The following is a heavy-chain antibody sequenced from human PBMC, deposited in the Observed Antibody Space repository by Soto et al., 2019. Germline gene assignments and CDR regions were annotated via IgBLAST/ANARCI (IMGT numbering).Heavy chain of an antibody. J-gene: IGHJ6*02. D-gene: IGHD1-20*01. CDR1: GGTFSSYA. V-gene: IGHV1-69*12. Sequence: QVQLVQSGAEVKKPGSSVKVSCKASGGTFSSYAISWVRQAPGQGLEWMGGLIPIFGTANYAQKFQGRVTITADESTSTAYMELSSLRAEDTAVYYGARARRYNWTSDYYYYGMDVWGQGTTVTVSS. CDR2: LIPIFGTA. CDR3: ARARRYNWTSDYYYYGMDV.